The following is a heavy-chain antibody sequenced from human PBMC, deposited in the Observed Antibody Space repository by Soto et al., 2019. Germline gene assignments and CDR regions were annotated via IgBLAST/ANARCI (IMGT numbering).Heavy chain of an antibody. J-gene: IGHJ4*02. V-gene: IGHV3-30*18. CDR1: GFTFSSYG. Sequence: VGSLRLSCAASGFTFSSYGMHWVRQAPGKGLEWVAVISYDGSNKYYADSVKGRFTISRDNSKNTLYLQMNSLRAEDTAVYYCAKDLQSGAADYWGQGTLVTSPQ. CDR2: ISYDGSNK. CDR3: AKDLQSGAADY. D-gene: IGHD1-26*01.